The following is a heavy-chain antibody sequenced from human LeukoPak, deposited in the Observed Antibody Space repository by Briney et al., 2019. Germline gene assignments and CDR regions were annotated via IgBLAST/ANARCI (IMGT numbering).Heavy chain of an antibody. CDR1: GFTFSSYA. CDR2: LSGSGADT. D-gene: IGHD7-27*01. CDR3: AKGRQSRQHLGDY. V-gene: IGHV3-23*01. J-gene: IGHJ4*02. Sequence: PGGSLRLSCAASGFTFSSYAMSWVRQAPGKGLEWVSALSGSGADTYYADSVKGRFTISRDNSKNTLYLQMNSQRAEDTAIYYCAKGRQSRQHLGDYWGQGTLVTVSS.